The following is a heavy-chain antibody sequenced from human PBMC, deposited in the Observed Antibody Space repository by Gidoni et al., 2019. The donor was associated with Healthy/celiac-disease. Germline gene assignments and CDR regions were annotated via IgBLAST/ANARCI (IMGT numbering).Heavy chain of an antibody. Sequence: EVQLLGSGGGLVQPGGSLRLSCAAAGFTFISCAMSWVRQAPGKGLEWVSAISGSGGSTYYADSVKGRFTISRDNSKNTLYLQMNSLRAEDTAVYYCANAYYDSSGYYSSFDYWGQGTLVTVSS. CDR1: GFTFISCA. D-gene: IGHD3-22*01. CDR2: ISGSGGST. V-gene: IGHV3-23*01. J-gene: IGHJ4*02. CDR3: ANAYYDSSGYYSSFDY.